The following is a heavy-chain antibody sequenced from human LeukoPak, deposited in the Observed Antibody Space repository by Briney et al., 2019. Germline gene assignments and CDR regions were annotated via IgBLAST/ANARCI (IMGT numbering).Heavy chain of an antibody. Sequence: ASVKVSCKASGYTFTSYYMHWVRQAPGQGLEWMGIINPSGGSTSYAQKFQGRVTMTRDTSTSTAYMELSRLRSDDTAVYYCARTLRELPDYWGQGTLVTVSS. CDR2: INPSGGST. J-gene: IGHJ4*02. CDR3: ARTLRELPDY. CDR1: GYTFTSYY. D-gene: IGHD1-7*01. V-gene: IGHV1-46*01.